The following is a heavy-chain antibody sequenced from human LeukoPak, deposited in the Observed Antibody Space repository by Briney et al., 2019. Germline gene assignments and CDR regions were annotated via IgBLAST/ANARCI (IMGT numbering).Heavy chain of an antibody. D-gene: IGHD3-22*01. CDR1: AFSLNAYN. CDR2: ISYTGTYI. CDR3: ARDPSYDSRGYEYFQH. Sequence: GALRLSCAASAFSLNAYNMNWVRQAPGKGLEWVSSISYTGTYIYYADSVKGRFTISRDNAKNSLYLQMNSLRAEDTAVYYCARDPSYDSRGYEYFQHWSQGTLVTVSS. V-gene: IGHV3-21*01. J-gene: IGHJ1*01.